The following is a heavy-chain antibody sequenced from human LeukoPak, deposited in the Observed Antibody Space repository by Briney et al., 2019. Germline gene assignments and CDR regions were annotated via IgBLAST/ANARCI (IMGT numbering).Heavy chain of an antibody. CDR2: IFSAGST. CDR3: AMKAVPRPRLHDAFDF. J-gene: IGHJ3*01. D-gene: IGHD5-24*01. CDR1: GFTISSNY. V-gene: IGHV3-53*01. Sequence: GGSLRLSCAASGFTISSNYMNWVRQAPGKGLEWVSVIFSAGSTYYADSVKGRFTISRDNSKNTLYLQMNSLRAEDTAVYYCAMKAVPRPRLHDAFDFWGQGTVVSVSS.